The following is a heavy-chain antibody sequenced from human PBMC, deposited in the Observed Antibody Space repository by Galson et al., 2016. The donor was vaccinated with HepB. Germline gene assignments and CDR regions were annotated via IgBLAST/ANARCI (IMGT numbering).Heavy chain of an antibody. J-gene: IGHJ4*02. V-gene: IGHV3-21*01. CDR2: INNINSHI. Sequence: SLRLSCAASGFTFSYYAMTWVRQAPGKGLEWVSSINNINSHIYYGDSVRGRFTISRDNAKNSLYLQMNSLRAEDTAVYYCARDKGEYVRFGGPDYWGQGTLVTGSS. CDR1: GFTFSYYA. CDR3: ARDKGEYVRFGGPDY. D-gene: IGHD3-16*01.